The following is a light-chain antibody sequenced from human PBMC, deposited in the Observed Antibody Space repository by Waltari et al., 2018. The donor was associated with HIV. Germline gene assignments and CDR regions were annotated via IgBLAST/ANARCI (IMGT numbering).Light chain of an antibody. V-gene: IGLV2-8*01. CDR1: SSDVGAYNY. J-gene: IGLJ2*01. Sequence: QSALTQPPSASGSPGQSVTISCTGASSDVGAYNYVSWYQQHPGKAPKIMIYEVSKRPSGVPDRFFGSKSGNTASLTVSGLQAEDEADYYCSSYAGNNNLVFGGGTKLTVL. CDR3: SSYAGNNNLV. CDR2: EVS.